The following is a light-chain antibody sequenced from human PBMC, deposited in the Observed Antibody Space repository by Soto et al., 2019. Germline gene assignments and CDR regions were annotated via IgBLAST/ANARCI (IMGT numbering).Light chain of an antibody. CDR2: GNT. CDR1: SSNIGSTYD. J-gene: IGLJ1*01. Sequence: QSVLTQPTSVSGAPGQRVTISCTGSSSNIGSTYDVQWYQQLQGTAPKLLIHGNTDRPSGVPDRFSGSKSGTSASLAITGLQADDEADYYCQSYDDSLSVHYVFGTGTKLTVL. V-gene: IGLV1-40*01. CDR3: QSYDDSLSVHYV.